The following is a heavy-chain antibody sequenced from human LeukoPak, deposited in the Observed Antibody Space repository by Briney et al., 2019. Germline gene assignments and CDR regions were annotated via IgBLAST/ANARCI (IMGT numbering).Heavy chain of an antibody. V-gene: IGHV4-39*01. D-gene: IGHD3-10*01. J-gene: IGHJ4*02. Sequence: SETLSLTCTVSGGSISSSSYYWGWIRQPPGKGLEWIGTIYYSGSTYYNPSLKSRVTISVDTSKNQFSLKLSSVTAADTAVYYCARGSVRGVIRYWGQGTLVTVSS. CDR3: ARGSVRGVIRY. CDR2: IYYSGST. CDR1: GGSISSSSYY.